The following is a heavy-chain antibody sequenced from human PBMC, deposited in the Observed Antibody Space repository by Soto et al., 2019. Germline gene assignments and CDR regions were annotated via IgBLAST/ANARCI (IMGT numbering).Heavy chain of an antibody. D-gene: IGHD5-12*01. CDR1: GGSISSGGYY. CDR3: ARGMRWLQLDY. J-gene: IGHJ4*02. Sequence: PSETLSLTCTVSGGSISSGGYYWSWIRQHPGKGLEWIGYIYYSGSTYYNPSLKSRVTISVDTSKNQFSLKLSSVTAADTAVYYCARGMRWLQLDYWGQGTLVTVSS. V-gene: IGHV4-31*03. CDR2: IYYSGST.